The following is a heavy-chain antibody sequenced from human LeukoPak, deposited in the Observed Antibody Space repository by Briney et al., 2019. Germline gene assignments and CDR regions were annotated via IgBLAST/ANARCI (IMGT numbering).Heavy chain of an antibody. D-gene: IGHD5-18*01. CDR1: GYSISSGYY. CDR2: IDRSGST. V-gene: IGHV4-38-2*02. Sequence: SETLSLTCSVSGYSISSGYYWGWVRQAPGKGLEWIGIIDRSGSTIYNPSLKSRVTISVDTSKNQFYLKLSSVTAADTAVYYCARVDTYSYGSGEGWFDPWGQGTLVTVSS. CDR3: ARVDTYSYGSGEGWFDP. J-gene: IGHJ5*02.